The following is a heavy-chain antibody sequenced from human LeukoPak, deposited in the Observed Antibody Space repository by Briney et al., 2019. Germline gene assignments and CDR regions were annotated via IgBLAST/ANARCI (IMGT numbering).Heavy chain of an antibody. J-gene: IGHJ3*02. CDR3: ARDHQFHLCSGGSCYIPHQNDAFDI. CDR1: GYIFTNFG. CDR2: ISGYNGNT. D-gene: IGHD2-15*01. V-gene: IGHV1-18*01. Sequence: GASVKVSCKASGYIFTNFGISWVRQARGQGLEWMGWISGYNGNTKYVQKFQGRVTMTTDTSTSTAYMELRSLRSDGTAVYYCARDHQFHLCSGGSCYIPHQNDAFDIWGQGTMVTVSS.